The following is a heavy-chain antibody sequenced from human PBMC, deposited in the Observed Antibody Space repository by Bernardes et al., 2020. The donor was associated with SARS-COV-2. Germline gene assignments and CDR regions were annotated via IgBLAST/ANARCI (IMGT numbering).Heavy chain of an antibody. J-gene: IGHJ4*02. Sequence: ASVKVSCKASGYTFTSYDINWVRQATGQGLEWMGWMNPNSGNTGYAQKFQGRVTMTRNTSISTAYMELSSLRSEDTAVYYCARRGSGWRLYYFDYWGQGTLVTGSS. D-gene: IGHD6-19*01. V-gene: IGHV1-8*01. CDR3: ARRGSGWRLYYFDY. CDR2: MNPNSGNT. CDR1: GYTFTSYD.